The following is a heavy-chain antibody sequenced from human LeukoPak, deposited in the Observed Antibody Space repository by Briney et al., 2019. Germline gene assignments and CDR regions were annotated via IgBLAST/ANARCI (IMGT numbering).Heavy chain of an antibody. J-gene: IGHJ5*02. V-gene: IGHV4-59*08. Sequence: SETLSLTCTVSGGSLSSYYWIWTRQPPGKGLEYIGYIFYSGQTNYNPSLKNRVTISVDTSKNEFSLNLSSVTAADTAVYYCARHHDFWSGPYNWFDPWGQGTLVTVSS. D-gene: IGHD3-3*01. CDR1: GGSLSSYY. CDR2: IFYSGQT. CDR3: ARHHDFWSGPYNWFDP.